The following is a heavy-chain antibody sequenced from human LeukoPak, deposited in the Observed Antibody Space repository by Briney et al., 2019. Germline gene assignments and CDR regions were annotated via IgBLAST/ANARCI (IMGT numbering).Heavy chain of an antibody. J-gene: IGHJ4*02. D-gene: IGHD4-17*01. CDR2: ISYDGNNQ. CDR3: ARGLNRYFTTVTPLGDY. Sequence: GGSLRLSCAGSGFTFNIYGIHWVRQAPGKGLEWVADISYDGNNQYYTDSVRGRFTISRDTSNNTLYLQMNSLRVDDTAVYYCARGLNRYFTTVTPLGDYWGQGTLVTVSS. V-gene: IGHV3-30-3*01. CDR1: GFTFNIYG.